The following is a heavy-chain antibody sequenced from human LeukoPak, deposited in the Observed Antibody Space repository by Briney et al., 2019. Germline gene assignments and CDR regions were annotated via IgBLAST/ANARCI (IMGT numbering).Heavy chain of an antibody. CDR1: GFTFSTDG. J-gene: IGHJ6*04. CDR3: AELGITMIGGV. Sequence: PGGSLRLSCAASGFTFSTDGMHWVRQAPGKGLEWVSYISSSGSTIYYADSVKGRFTISRDNAKNSLYLQMNSLRAEDTAVYYCAELGITMIGGVWGKGTTVTISS. V-gene: IGHV3-48*03. CDR2: ISSSGSTI. D-gene: IGHD3-10*02.